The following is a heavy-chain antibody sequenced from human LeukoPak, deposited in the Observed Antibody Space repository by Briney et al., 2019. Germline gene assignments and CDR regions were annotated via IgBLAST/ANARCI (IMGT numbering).Heavy chain of an antibody. J-gene: IGHJ6*03. V-gene: IGHV3-74*01. CDR2: INTDGSST. CDR1: GFTFSSYW. Sequence: GGSLRLSCAASGFTFSSYWMHWVRQAPGKGLVWVSRINTDGSSTSYADSVKGRFTISRDNAKNSLYLQMNSLRAEDTAVYYCASIAARMDYYYYYYMDVWGKGTTVAVSS. CDR3: ASIAARMDYYYYYYMDV. D-gene: IGHD6-6*01.